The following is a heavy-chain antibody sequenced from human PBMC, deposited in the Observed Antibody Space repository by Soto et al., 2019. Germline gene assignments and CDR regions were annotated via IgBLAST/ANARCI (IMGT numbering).Heavy chain of an antibody. Sequence: QVQLQESGPGLVKPSQTLSLTCTVSGGSIARVGSYWSWIRQHPGKGLEWIGNIYYSGSTYYNPSLKSRVTISVDTSKNQFSLKLSSVTAADTAVYYCARAKKGIAAAENWFDPWGQGTLVTVSS. CDR3: ARAKKGIAAAENWFDP. CDR1: GGSIARVGSY. CDR2: IYYSGST. V-gene: IGHV4-31*03. J-gene: IGHJ5*02. D-gene: IGHD6-13*01.